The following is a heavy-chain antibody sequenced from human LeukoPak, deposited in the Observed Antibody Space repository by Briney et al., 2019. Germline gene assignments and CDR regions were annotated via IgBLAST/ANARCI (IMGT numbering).Heavy chain of an antibody. Sequence: SQTLSLTCTVSGGSISSGNYYWGWIRQPPGKGLEWIGSIYYSGSTYYNPSLKSRVTISVDTSKNKFSLKLNSVTAADTAVYYCARPAYRGSYYDAFDIWGQGTMVTVSS. CDR3: ARPAYRGSYYDAFDI. D-gene: IGHD1-26*01. J-gene: IGHJ3*02. V-gene: IGHV4-39*01. CDR1: GGSISSGNYY. CDR2: IYYSGST.